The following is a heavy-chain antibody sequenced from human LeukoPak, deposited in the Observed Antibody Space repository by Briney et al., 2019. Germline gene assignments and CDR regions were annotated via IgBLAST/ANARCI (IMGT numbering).Heavy chain of an antibody. J-gene: IGHJ6*02. Sequence: ASVKVSCKASGYTFTSYGISWVRQAPGQGLEWMGWISAYNGNTNYAQKLQGRVTMTTDTSTSTAYMELRSLRSDDTAVYYCARDWSHFGRYTTGAPLTGYYGYYYYGMDVWGQGTTVTVSS. CDR2: ISAYNGNT. D-gene: IGHD3-9*01. CDR3: ARDWSHFGRYTTGAPLTGYYGYYYYGMDV. V-gene: IGHV1-18*01. CDR1: GYTFTSYG.